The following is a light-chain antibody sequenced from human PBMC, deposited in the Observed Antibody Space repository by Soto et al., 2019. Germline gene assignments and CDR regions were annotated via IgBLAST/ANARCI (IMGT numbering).Light chain of an antibody. CDR2: EVS. CDR1: SSDVADYNY. Sequence: QSVLTQPPSASGSPGQSVTISCTGTSSDVADYNYVSWYQQYPGKAPKLMIYEVSKRPSGVPDRFSGSKSGNTASLPVSGLQAEDEADYYCSSYAGSNNWVFGGGTKLTVL. CDR3: SSYAGSNNWV. J-gene: IGLJ3*02. V-gene: IGLV2-8*01.